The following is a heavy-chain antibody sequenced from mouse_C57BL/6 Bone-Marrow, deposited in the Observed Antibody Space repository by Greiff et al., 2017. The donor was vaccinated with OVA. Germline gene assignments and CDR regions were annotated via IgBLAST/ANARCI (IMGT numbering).Heavy chain of an antibody. CDR1: GYTFTDYY. J-gene: IGHJ2*01. V-gene: IGHV1-76*01. CDR3: ARGYYFDY. Sequence: VKLQESGAELVRPGASVKLSCKASGYTFTDYYINWVKQRPGQGLEWIARIYPGSGNTYYNEKFKGKATLTAEKSSSTAYMQLSSLTSEDSAVYFCARGYYFDYWGQGTTLTVSS. CDR2: IYPGSGNT.